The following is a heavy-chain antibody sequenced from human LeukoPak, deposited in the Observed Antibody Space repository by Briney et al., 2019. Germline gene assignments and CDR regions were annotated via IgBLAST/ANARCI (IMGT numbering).Heavy chain of an antibody. Sequence: ASVKVSCKASGYTFTGYYMHWVRQAPGQGLEWMGWINPNSGGTNYAQKFQGRVTMTRDTSISTAYMELSRLRSDDTAVYYCARDRYYYGSGSYNYWGQGTLVPVSS. J-gene: IGHJ4*02. CDR2: INPNSGGT. V-gene: IGHV1-2*02. D-gene: IGHD3-10*01. CDR3: ARDRYYYGSGSYNY. CDR1: GYTFTGYY.